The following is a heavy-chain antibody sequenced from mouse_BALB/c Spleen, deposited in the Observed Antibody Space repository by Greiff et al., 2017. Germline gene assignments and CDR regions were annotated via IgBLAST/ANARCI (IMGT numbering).Heavy chain of an antibody. J-gene: IGHJ1*01. D-gene: IGHD2-3*01. Sequence: DVKLVESGGDLVKPGGSLKLSCAASGFTFSSYGMSWVRQTPDKRLEWVATISSGGSYTYYPDSVKGRFTISRDNAKNTLYLQMSSLKSEDTAMYYCARHAMMVTTSWYFDVWGAGTTVTVSS. CDR3: ARHAMMVTTSWYFDV. CDR1: GFTFSSYG. V-gene: IGHV5-6*02. CDR2: ISSGGSYT.